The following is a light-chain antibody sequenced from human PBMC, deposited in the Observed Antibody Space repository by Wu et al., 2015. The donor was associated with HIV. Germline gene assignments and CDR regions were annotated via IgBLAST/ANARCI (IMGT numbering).Light chain of an antibody. Sequence: EIVLTQSPSTLSVSPGERATLSCRASQSVNRNLAWYQQRPGQPPRLLIYSASTRASGVPARFSGSGSGTDFTLTISSLQSEDFAIYYCQQYNDWPLFGGGPRWRS. CDR1: QSVNRN. CDR2: SAS. J-gene: IGKJ4*02. V-gene: IGKV3-15*01. CDR3: QQYNDWPL.